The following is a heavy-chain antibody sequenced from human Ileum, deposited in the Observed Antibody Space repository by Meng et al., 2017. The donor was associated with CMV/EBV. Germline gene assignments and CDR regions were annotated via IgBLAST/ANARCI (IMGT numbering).Heavy chain of an antibody. V-gene: IGHV1-18*01. CDR3: ARGQYYLYYDFMDV. CDR2: ISAYDGNT. D-gene: IGHD3-16*01. Sequence: SVKVSCKASGYSFPSYGIHWVRQAPGQGLEWMGWISAYDGNTKSAQKCQGRVTVTTDTSTNTAYMELRSLGSDDTAVYYCARGQYYLYYDFMDVWGQGTTVTVSS. J-gene: IGHJ6*02. CDR1: GYSFPSYG.